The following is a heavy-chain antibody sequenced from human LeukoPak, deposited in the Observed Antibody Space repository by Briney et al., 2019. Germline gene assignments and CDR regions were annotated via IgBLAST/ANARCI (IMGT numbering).Heavy chain of an antibody. CDR1: GGSISSYY. CDR3: ARGSRPQQLAR. CDR2: IYYSGST. D-gene: IGHD6-13*01. Sequence: SETLSLTCTVSGGSISSYYWSWIRRPPGKGLEWIGYIYYSGSTSYNPSLKSRVTISVDTSKNQFSLKLSSVTAADTAVYYCARGSRPQQLARWGQGTLVTVSS. J-gene: IGHJ4*02. V-gene: IGHV4-59*08.